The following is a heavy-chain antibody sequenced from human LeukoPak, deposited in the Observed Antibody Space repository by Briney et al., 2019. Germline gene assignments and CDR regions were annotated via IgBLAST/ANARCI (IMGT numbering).Heavy chain of an antibody. D-gene: IGHD2-15*01. CDR1: GFTFSTYS. Sequence: SPGGSLILSCAASGFTFSTYSMNWVRQAPGKGLEWVSSITSSSDYIYYADSVKGRFTISRDNAKNSLYLQMNSLRAEDTAVYYCARESCSGGSCYSAAFDIWGQGTMVTVSS. V-gene: IGHV3-21*01. CDR3: ARESCSGGSCYSAAFDI. J-gene: IGHJ3*02. CDR2: ITSSSDYI.